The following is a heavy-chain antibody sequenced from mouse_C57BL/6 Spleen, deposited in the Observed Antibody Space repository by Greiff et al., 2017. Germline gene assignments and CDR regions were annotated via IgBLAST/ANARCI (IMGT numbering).Heavy chain of an antibody. CDR2: VYPGDGDT. CDR3: ARGYYGNYEGFAY. V-gene: IGHV1-80*01. J-gene: IGHJ3*01. CDR1: GYAFSSYW. Sequence: VQLQQSGAELVKPGASVKISCKASGYAFSSYWMNWVKQRPGKGLEWIGQVYPGDGDTNYTGKFKGKATLTADKSSSTAYMQLSSLTSEDSAVYFCARGYYGNYEGFAYWGQGTLGTVSA. D-gene: IGHD2-1*01.